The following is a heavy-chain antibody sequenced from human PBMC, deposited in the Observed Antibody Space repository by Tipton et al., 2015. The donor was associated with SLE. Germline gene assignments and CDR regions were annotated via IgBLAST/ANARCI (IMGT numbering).Heavy chain of an antibody. V-gene: IGHV4-4*02. CDR2: VYHSGSA. Sequence: TLSLTCTVSGDSININKWWSWIRQTPGKGLEWIGEVYHSGSANYNQSLKSRVTISVEKSQNRFSLKLTSLTAADTAVYYCARGSSDYYSSSGHWFDSWGQGALVTVSS. CDR1: GDSININKW. D-gene: IGHD3-22*01. CDR3: ARGSSDYYSSSGHWFDS. J-gene: IGHJ5*01.